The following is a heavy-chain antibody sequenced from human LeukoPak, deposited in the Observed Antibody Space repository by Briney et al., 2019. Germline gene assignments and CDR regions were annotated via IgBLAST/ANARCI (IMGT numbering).Heavy chain of an antibody. J-gene: IGHJ6*03. D-gene: IGHD2-21*01. CDR2: IYYSGNT. CDR1: GDSISSTDSY. Sequence: SSETLSLTCTVFGDSISSTDSYWGWIRQPPGNALEWIATIYYSGNTYYNPSLKSRVTISIDTSKNQFSLKLSSLTAADTAVYYCARVLARQFTSFSDSRPYSYYYMDVWGKGTTVTVSS. CDR3: ARVLARQFTSFSDSRPYSYYYMDV. V-gene: IGHV4-39*07.